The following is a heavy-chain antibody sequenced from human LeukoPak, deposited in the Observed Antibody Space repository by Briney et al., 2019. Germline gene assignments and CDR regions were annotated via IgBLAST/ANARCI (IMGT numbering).Heavy chain of an antibody. Sequence: GGSLRLSCAAAGFTFSSYSMNWVRQAPGKGLEWVSSTSSSSSYIYYADSVKGRFTISRDNAKNSLYLRMNSLRAEDTAVYYCARDGLLWFGELLPNWFDPWGQGTLVTVSS. V-gene: IGHV3-21*01. J-gene: IGHJ5*02. CDR1: GFTFSSYS. CDR2: TSSSSSYI. CDR3: ARDGLLWFGELLPNWFDP. D-gene: IGHD3-10*01.